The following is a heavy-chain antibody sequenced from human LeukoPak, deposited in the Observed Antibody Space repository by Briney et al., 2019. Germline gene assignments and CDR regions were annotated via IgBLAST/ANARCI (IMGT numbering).Heavy chain of an antibody. CDR3: AKEGGRGAGSYYVFWRKAPLYCYFVL. J-gene: IGHJ2*01. CDR2: ISGSGGST. D-gene: IGHD3-3*01. V-gene: IGHV3-23*01. CDR1: GFTFSSYA. Sequence: GGSLRLSCAASGFTFSSYAMSWVRQAPGKGLEWVSAISGSGGSTYYADSVKGRFTISRDNSKNTLCLQMNSLRAEDTAVYYCAKEGGRGAGSYYVFWRKAPLYCYFVLGGRAPRFTVPS.